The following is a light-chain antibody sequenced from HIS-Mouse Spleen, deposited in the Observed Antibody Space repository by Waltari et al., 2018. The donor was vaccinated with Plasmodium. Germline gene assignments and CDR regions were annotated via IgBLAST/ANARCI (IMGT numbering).Light chain of an antibody. CDR2: AAS. CDR1: QGIRND. CDR3: LPDYNYPYT. Sequence: IQITQSPSSLSASVEDRVTITCRASQGIRNDLGWYQQKPGKAPKLRIYAASRLQSGLQSRFSGRGSGTDFTITISSLQTEDFATYYCLPDYNYPYTDGQGTKLEIK. V-gene: IGKV1-6*01. J-gene: IGKJ2*01.